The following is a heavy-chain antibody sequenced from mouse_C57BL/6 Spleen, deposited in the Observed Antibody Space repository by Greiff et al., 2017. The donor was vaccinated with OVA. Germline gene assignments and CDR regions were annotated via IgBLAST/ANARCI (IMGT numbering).Heavy chain of an antibody. CDR1: GYTFTSYT. V-gene: IGHV1-4*01. Sequence: QVQLQQSGAELARPGASVKMSCKASGYTFTSYTMHWVKQRPGQGLAWIGYITPSSGYTKYNQKFTDKATLTADKASSTAYMQLSSLTSEDSAVYYCAREGEVYAMDYWGQGTSVTVSS. CDR2: ITPSSGYT. CDR3: AREGEVYAMDY. J-gene: IGHJ4*01.